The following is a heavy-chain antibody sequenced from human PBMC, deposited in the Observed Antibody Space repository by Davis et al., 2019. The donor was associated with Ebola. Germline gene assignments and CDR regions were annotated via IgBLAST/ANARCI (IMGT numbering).Heavy chain of an antibody. Sequence: GGSLRLSCAASGLSIHMYWMTWVRQAPGKGLEWVGRIKSRSDGGTTHYGVRVKGRFTISRDDSKNTVYLEMNSLKTDDTALYYCTRGSGMYDWGRGTLVTVST. D-gene: IGHD6-25*01. CDR3: TRGSGMYD. V-gene: IGHV3-15*06. CDR2: IKSRSDGGTT. J-gene: IGHJ4*02. CDR1: GLSIHMYW.